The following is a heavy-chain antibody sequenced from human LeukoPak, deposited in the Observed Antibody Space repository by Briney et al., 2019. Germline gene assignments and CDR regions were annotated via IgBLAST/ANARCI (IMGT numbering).Heavy chain of an antibody. D-gene: IGHD3-22*01. V-gene: IGHV3-30-3*02. CDR2: ISYDGSNK. J-gene: IGHJ4*02. CDR3: VEGGAPSYYDGSGDAYFDY. CDR1: GFTFSSYA. Sequence: GGSLRLSCAASGFTFSSYAMHWVRQAPGKGLEWVAVISYDGSNKYYADSVKGRFTISRDNSKNTLYLQMNSLRAEDTAVYFCVEGGAPSYYDGSGDAYFDYWGQGTLVTVSS.